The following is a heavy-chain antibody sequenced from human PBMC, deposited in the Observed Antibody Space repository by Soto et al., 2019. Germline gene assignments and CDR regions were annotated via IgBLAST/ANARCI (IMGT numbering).Heavy chain of an antibody. CDR2: IYYSGST. V-gene: IGHV4-61*01. CDR1: GGSISSSSYY. Sequence: SETLSLTCTVSGGSISSSSYYWGWIRQPPGKGLEWIGYIYYSGSTNYNPSLKSRVTISVDTSKNQFSLKLSSVTAADTAVYYCARDDYSNYYGMDVWGQGTTVTVSS. CDR3: ARDDYSNYYGMDV. D-gene: IGHD4-4*01. J-gene: IGHJ6*02.